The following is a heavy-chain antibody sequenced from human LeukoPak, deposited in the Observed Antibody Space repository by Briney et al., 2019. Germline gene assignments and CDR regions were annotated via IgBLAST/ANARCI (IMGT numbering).Heavy chain of an antibody. CDR3: ARVVEAGMYYDFWSGYSP. Sequence: GGSLRLSCAASGFTFDDCGMSWVRQAPGKGLEWISGINWNGGSTGYADSVKGRFTISRDNAKNSLYLQMNSLRAEDTALYYCARVVEAGMYYDFWSGYSPWGQGTLVTVSS. CDR1: GFTFDDCG. J-gene: IGHJ5*02. CDR2: INWNGGST. V-gene: IGHV3-20*04. D-gene: IGHD3-3*01.